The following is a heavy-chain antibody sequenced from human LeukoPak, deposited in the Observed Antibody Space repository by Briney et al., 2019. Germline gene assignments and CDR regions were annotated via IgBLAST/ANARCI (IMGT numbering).Heavy chain of an antibody. Sequence: PGGSLRLSCAASGLTISSYWMHWVRQAPGKGLVWVSRINSDGNSITYADSVKGRFTISRDNAKNTLYLQMNSLRAEDTAVYYCARDYSSGWYGSLDYWGQGTLVTVSS. V-gene: IGHV3-74*01. CDR3: ARDYSSGWYGSLDY. CDR2: INSDGNSI. J-gene: IGHJ4*02. D-gene: IGHD6-19*01. CDR1: GLTISSYW.